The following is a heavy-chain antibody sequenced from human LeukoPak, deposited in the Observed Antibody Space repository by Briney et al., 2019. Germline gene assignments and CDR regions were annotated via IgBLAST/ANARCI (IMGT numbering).Heavy chain of an antibody. CDR1: GFTVSSNY. D-gene: IGHD4-17*01. CDR3: AKGYGDYEDYFDY. J-gene: IGHJ4*02. V-gene: IGHV3-66*02. Sequence: GGSLRLSCAASGFTVSSNYMSWVRQAPGKGLEWVSVIYSGGSTYYADSVKGRFTISRDNSKNTLHLQMNSLRAEDTAVYYCAKGYGDYEDYFDYWGQGTLVTVSS. CDR2: IYSGGST.